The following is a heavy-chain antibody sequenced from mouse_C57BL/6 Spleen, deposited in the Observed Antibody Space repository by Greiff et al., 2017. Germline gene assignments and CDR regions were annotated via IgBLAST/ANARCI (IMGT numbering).Heavy chain of an antibody. V-gene: IGHV1-52*01. Sequence: QVQLQQPGAELVRPGSSVKLSCKASGYTFTSYWMHWVKQRPIQGLEWIGNIDPSDSETHYNQKFKDKATLTVDKSSSTAYMQLSSLTSEDAAVYYCARKNWDGDYFDYWGQGTTLTVSS. CDR1: GYTFTSYW. CDR3: ARKNWDGDYFDY. J-gene: IGHJ2*01. CDR2: IDPSDSET. D-gene: IGHD4-1*01.